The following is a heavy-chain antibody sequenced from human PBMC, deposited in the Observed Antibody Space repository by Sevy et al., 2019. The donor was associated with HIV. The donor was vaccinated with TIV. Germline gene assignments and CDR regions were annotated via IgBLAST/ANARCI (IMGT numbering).Heavy chain of an antibody. D-gene: IGHD3-16*01. V-gene: IGHV3-21*06. J-gene: IGHJ4*02. CDR1: GFTINTYS. CDR2: ISISSSNI. Sequence: GGSLRLSCAASGFTINTYSMNWVRQAPGMGLEWVSSISISSSNIFYSDSVRGRFTISRDNAKNSLYLQMHSLRAEDMAVYYCARAPEENYDYVTGSFDYWGQGTLVTVSS. CDR3: ARAPEENYDYVTGSFDY.